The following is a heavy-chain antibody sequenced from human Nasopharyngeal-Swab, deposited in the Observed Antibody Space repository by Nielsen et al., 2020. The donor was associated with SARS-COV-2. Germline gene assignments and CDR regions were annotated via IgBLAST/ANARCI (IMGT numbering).Heavy chain of an antibody. Sequence: GGSLRLSCKASGYTFTSDWIGWVRQMPGKGLEWMGIIYPRDSDTRYSPSFQGQVTISADKSISTAYLQWSSLKASDTAMYYCVRPEGVATSFKYYFQYGMDVWGQGTMVTVPS. D-gene: IGHD5-12*01. J-gene: IGHJ6*02. V-gene: IGHV5-51*01. CDR2: IYPRDSDT. CDR1: GYTFTSDW. CDR3: VRPEGVATSFKYYFQYGMDV.